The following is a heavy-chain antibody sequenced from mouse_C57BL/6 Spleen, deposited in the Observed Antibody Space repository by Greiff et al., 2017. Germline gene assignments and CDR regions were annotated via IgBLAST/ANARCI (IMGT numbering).Heavy chain of an antibody. CDR2: ISDGGSYT. Sequence: EVKLVDSGGGLVKPGGSLKLSCAASGFTFSSYAMSWVRQTPEKRLEWVATISDGGSYTYYPDNVKGRFTISRDNAKNNLYLQMSHLKSEDTAMYYCARDRDGYQYYFDYWGQGTTLTVSS. J-gene: IGHJ2*01. V-gene: IGHV5-4*01. CDR1: GFTFSSYA. CDR3: ARDRDGYQYYFDY. D-gene: IGHD2-2*01.